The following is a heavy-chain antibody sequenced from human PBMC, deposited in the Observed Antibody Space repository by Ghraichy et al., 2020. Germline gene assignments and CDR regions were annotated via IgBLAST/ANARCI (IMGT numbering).Heavy chain of an antibody. J-gene: IGHJ4*01. CDR3: AKDTHYCNSSSCYPGLADY. D-gene: IGHD2-2*01. Sequence: MEKERVAATSYDGNNKYYADSVKGRFTISRDNSKNTLYLQMNSLRAKDTAVYYCAKDTHYCNSSSCYPGLADYWGLVFLVTVSS. V-gene: IGHV3-30*18. CDR2: TSYDGNNK.